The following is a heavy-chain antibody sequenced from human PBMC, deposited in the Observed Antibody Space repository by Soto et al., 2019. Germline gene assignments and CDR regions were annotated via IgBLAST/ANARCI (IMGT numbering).Heavy chain of an antibody. CDR1: GFTFNIYS. Sequence: SLRLSCAASGFTFNIYSMTWLRQAPGKGLEWVSTISGSGGSTYYTESVKGRFTISRDNSKNTLFLQMSSLRAEDTAAYYCAKDWTSIWGQGTMVTVSS. V-gene: IGHV3-23*01. D-gene: IGHD3-3*01. CDR3: AKDWTSI. J-gene: IGHJ3*02. CDR2: ISGSGGST.